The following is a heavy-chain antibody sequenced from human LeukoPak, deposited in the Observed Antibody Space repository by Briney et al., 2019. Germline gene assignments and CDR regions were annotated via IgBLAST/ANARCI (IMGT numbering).Heavy chain of an antibody. CDR2: ISYDGSNK. J-gene: IGHJ4*02. CDR3: ASGQWLTDFDY. Sequence: GGSLRLSCAASGFTFSSSAMHWVRQAPGKGLEWVAVISYDGSNKYYADSVKGRFTISRDNSKNTLYLQMNSLRAEDTAVYYCASGQWLTDFDYWGQGTLVTVSS. CDR1: GFTFSSSA. V-gene: IGHV3-30*04. D-gene: IGHD6-19*01.